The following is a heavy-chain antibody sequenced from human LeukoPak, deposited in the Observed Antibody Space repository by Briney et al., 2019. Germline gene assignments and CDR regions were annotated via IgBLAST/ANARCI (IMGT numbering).Heavy chain of an antibody. J-gene: IGHJ4*02. D-gene: IGHD3-22*01. CDR2: ISGSGGTT. CDR3: AKDRSYYDGSGYPLDY. CDR1: GFTFSGYA. V-gene: IGHV3-23*01. Sequence: GGSLRLSCAASGFTFSGYAMSWVRAAPGRGLEWVSVISGSGGTTDYADSVKGRFTISRDNSRNTLYLQMNSLRADDTAVYTCAKDRSYYDGSGYPLDYWGQGTLVTVSS.